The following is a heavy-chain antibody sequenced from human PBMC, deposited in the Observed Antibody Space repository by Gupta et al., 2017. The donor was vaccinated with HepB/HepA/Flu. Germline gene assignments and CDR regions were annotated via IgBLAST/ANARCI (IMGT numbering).Heavy chain of an antibody. Sequence: QVQLVEAGGGLVKPGGSLRLSCEASGFTFSDYSMTWIRQAPGAGRGWRSDISDSGYVIQYADSVRGRFTISRDNDKNSRYLQLTSLRAEDTAVYYCARRNDFWSGYHNFDIWGQGTMVTVSS. D-gene: IGHD3-3*01. CDR1: GFTFSDYS. CDR3: ARRNDFWSGYHNFDI. CDR2: ISDSGYVI. J-gene: IGHJ3*02. V-gene: IGHV3-11*01.